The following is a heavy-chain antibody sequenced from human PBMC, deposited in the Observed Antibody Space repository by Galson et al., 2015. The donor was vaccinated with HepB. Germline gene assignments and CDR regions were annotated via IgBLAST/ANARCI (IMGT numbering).Heavy chain of an antibody. D-gene: IGHD3-10*01. Sequence: SETLSLTCTVSGGSISSYYWSWIRQPPGKGLEWIGYIYYSGSTNYNPSLKSRVTISVDTSKNQFSLKLSSVTAADTAVYYCARDDYGSGSDAAFDYWGQGTLVTVSS. CDR3: ARDDYGSGSDAAFDY. J-gene: IGHJ4*02. CDR2: IYYSGST. V-gene: IGHV4-59*01. CDR1: GGSISSYY.